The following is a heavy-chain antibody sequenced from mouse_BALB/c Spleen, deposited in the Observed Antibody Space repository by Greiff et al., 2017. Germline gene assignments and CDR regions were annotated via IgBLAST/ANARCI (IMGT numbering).Heavy chain of an antibody. CDR3: ARENGSSYWYFDV. Sequence: EVKLMESGAELVKPGASVKLSCTASGFNIKDTYMHWVKQRPEQGLEWIGRIDPANGNTKYDPKFQGKATITADTSSNTAYLQLSSLTSEDTAVYYCARENGSSYWYFDVWGAGTTVTVSS. V-gene: IGHV14-3*02. J-gene: IGHJ1*01. CDR1: GFNIKDTY. CDR2: IDPANGNT. D-gene: IGHD1-1*01.